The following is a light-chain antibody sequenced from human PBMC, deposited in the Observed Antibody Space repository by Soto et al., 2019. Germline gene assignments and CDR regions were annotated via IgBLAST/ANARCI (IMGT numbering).Light chain of an antibody. CDR2: RNN. V-gene: IGLV1-47*01. CDR3: AAWYDSLSGYV. Sequence: QSVLTQPPSASGTPGQRVTISCSGSSSNIGSNYVYWYQQLPGTAPKLLIYRNNRRPSGVPDRFSGSKSGTSASLDIGGLRSEDEADYYCAAWYDSLSGYVFGTGTKVTVL. CDR1: SSNIGSNY. J-gene: IGLJ1*01.